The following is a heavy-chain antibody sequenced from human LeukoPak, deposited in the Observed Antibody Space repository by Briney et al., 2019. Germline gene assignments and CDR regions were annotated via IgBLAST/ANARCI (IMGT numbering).Heavy chain of an antibody. CDR3: AAYCSTTSCHGE. CDR2: IRSEAKNYAT. D-gene: IGHD2-2*01. CDR1: GFTFSGSS. J-gene: IGHJ4*02. Sequence: GGSLRLSCAASGFTFSGSSMHWVRQASGKGLEWVGRIRSEAKNYATVYAASVKGRFTISRDDSKNTAYLPMNSLRTEDTAVYYCAAYCSTTSCHGEWGQGTLVTVSS. V-gene: IGHV3-73*01.